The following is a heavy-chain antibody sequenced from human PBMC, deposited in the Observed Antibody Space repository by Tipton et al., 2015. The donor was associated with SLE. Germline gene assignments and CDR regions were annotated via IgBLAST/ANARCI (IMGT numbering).Heavy chain of an antibody. CDR1: GGSIRNYY. Sequence: GSLRLSCTVSGGSIRNYYWSWIRQPAGKGLEWIGRLYPSGGTNYNPSLKSRVTISLDPSKNHFSLNFSSVTAADTAVYYCAKDRFISSGFPKAYYYYMDVWGKGTTVTISS. CDR3: AKDRFISSGFPKAYYYYMDV. CDR2: LYPSGGT. D-gene: IGHD3-10*01. J-gene: IGHJ6*03. V-gene: IGHV4-4*07.